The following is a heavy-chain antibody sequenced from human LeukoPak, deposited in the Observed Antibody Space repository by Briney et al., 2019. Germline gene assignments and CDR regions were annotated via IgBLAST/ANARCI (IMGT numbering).Heavy chain of an antibody. D-gene: IGHD5-18*01. CDR1: GGSISSGGYY. CDR2: IYYSGST. V-gene: IGHV4-61*08. CDR3: ARGAYSYGYTSFDY. Sequence: SETLSLTCTVSGGSISSGGYYWSWIRQHPGKGLEWIGYIYYSGSTYYNPSLKSRVTISVDTSKNQFSLKLSSVTAADTAVYYCARGAYSYGYTSFDYWGQGTLVTVSS. J-gene: IGHJ4*02.